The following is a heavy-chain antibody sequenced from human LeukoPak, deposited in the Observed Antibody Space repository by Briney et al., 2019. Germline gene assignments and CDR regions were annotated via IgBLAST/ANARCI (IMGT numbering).Heavy chain of an antibody. V-gene: IGHV4-34*01. CDR1: GGSFSGYY. CDR2: INHSGST. CDR3: ARARDSSFDY. J-gene: IGHJ4*02. Sequence: SETLSLTCAVYGGSFSGYYWSWIRQPPGKGLEWIGEINHSGSTNYNPSLKSRVTISVDTPKNQFSLKLSSVTAADTAVYYCARARDSSFDYWGQGTLVTVSS. D-gene: IGHD6-13*01.